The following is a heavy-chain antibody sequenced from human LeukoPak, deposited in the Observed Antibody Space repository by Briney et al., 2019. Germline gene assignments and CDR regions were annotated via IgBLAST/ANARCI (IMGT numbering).Heavy chain of an antibody. CDR3: AKELDSSGYFDY. CDR2: VNSDRTST. CDR1: GFTFTTYW. V-gene: IGHV3-74*01. Sequence: GGSLRLSCATSGFTFTTYWMHWVRQAPGKGLVWVSRVNSDRTSTTYADSVKSRFTISRDNSKNTLYLQMNSLRAEDTAVYYCAKELDSSGYFDYWGQGTLVTVSS. D-gene: IGHD3-22*01. J-gene: IGHJ4*02.